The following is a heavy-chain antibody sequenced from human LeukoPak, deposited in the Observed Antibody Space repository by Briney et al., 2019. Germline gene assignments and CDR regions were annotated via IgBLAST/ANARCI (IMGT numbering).Heavy chain of an antibody. CDR2: IYTTGST. J-gene: IGHJ4*02. Sequence: PSETLSLTCAVSGGSFSSYYWSWIRQPAGKGLDWIRLIYTTGSTNCSASLTTRVTMSVDTSNIQFSLKLSSVPAADTAVYYCARDPGSNSEGAYWGQGTLVTVSS. CDR3: ARDPGSNSEGAY. V-gene: IGHV4-4*07. CDR1: GGSFSSYY. D-gene: IGHD4-23*01.